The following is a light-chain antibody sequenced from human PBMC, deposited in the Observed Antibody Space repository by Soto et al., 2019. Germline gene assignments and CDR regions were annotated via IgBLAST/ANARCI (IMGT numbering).Light chain of an antibody. J-gene: IGKJ1*01. V-gene: IGKV3-15*01. CDR2: GAS. Sequence: STATQTLPPGEGQTLSCRASQSVSIDVAWYQQTPGQAPRLLIYGASTRATGIPGRFSGSASGTEFTLTISSLQSEDYKVYYCQQYNKWPLTFGQGTKVDIK. CDR1: QSVSID. CDR3: QQYNKWPLT.